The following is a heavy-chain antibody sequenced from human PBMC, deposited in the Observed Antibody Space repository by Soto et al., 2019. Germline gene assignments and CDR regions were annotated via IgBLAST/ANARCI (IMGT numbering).Heavy chain of an antibody. CDR2: IYYSGST. V-gene: IGHV4-59*08. CDR3: ARRIIAGYFSIYGEPPSWFDS. Sequence: SETLSLTCTVSGGSISSYYCSWIRQPPGKGLEWIGYIYYSGSTNYNPSLKRRVTISVDTSKNQFSLKLSSVTSADMAVYYYARRIIAGYFSIYGEPPSWFDSWGQGTFVTVSS. D-gene: IGHD3-3*01. CDR1: GGSISSYY. J-gene: IGHJ5*01.